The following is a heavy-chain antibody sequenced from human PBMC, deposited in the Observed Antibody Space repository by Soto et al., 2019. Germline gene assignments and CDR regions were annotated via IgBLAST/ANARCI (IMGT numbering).Heavy chain of an antibody. Sequence: SETLSLTXTVSGGSMNSYYWSWIRQPPGKGLEWIAYIYYSGSTNYNPSLKSRVTISIDTSKNQFSLKLTSATAADTAVYYCARESVSKNGIDYWGQGTLVTVSS. CDR2: IYYSGST. V-gene: IGHV4-59*01. CDR3: ARESVSKNGIDY. J-gene: IGHJ4*02. CDR1: GGSMNSYY.